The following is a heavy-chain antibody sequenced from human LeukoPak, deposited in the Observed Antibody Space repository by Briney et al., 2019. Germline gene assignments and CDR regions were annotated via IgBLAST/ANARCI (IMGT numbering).Heavy chain of an antibody. V-gene: IGHV1-2*02. D-gene: IGHD1-26*01. CDR1: EYTFTGYY. J-gene: IGHJ3*02. CDR2: INPNSGGT. Sequence: ASVKVSCKASEYTFTGYYIYWVRQAPGQGFEWMGWINPNSGGTNYAQKFQGRVTMTRDTSISTAYMELSGLKSDDTAVYYCARDRGSYFHDAFDIWGQGTMVTVSS. CDR3: ARDRGSYFHDAFDI.